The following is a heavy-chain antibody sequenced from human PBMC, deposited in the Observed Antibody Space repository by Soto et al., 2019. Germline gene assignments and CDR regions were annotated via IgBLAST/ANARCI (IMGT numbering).Heavy chain of an antibody. J-gene: IGHJ6*02. D-gene: IGHD2-21*02. CDR2: IWYDGSNK. Sequence: GGSLRLSCAASGFTFSSYGMHWVRQAPGKGLEWVAVIWYDGSNKYYADSVKGRFTISRDNSKNTLYLQMNSLRAEDTAVYYCARDKKAYCGGDCYSPYYYGMDVWGQGTTVTVSS. CDR1: GFTFSSYG. V-gene: IGHV3-33*01. CDR3: ARDKKAYCGGDCYSPYYYGMDV.